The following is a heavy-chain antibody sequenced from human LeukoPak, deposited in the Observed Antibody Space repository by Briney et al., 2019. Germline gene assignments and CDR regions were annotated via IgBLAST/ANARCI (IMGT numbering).Heavy chain of an antibody. J-gene: IGHJ5*02. Sequence: GGSLRLSCAASGFTFSSYWMHWVRQAPGKGLVWVSRINSDGSCTSYADSVKGRFTISRDNAKNTLYLQMNSLRAEDTAVYYCASHRVTIFGVVIPFDPWGQGTLVTVSS. CDR3: ASHRVTIFGVVIPFDP. CDR1: GFTFSSYW. CDR2: INSDGSCT. V-gene: IGHV3-74*01. D-gene: IGHD3-3*01.